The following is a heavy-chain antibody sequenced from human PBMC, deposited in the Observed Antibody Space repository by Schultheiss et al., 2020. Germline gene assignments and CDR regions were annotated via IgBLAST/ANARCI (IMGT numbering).Heavy chain of an antibody. D-gene: IGHD3-16*01. V-gene: IGHV4-4*02. J-gene: IGHJ6*02. CDR2: IYHSGST. Sequence: SETLSLTCAVSGGSISSSNWWSWVRPPPGKGLEWIGEIYHSGSTYYNPSLKSRVTISVDTSKNQFSLKLSSVTAADTAVYYCARARGSINKNGVYYYYYGMDVWGQGTTVTVSS. CDR3: ARARGSINKNGVYYYYYGMDV. CDR1: GGSISSSNW.